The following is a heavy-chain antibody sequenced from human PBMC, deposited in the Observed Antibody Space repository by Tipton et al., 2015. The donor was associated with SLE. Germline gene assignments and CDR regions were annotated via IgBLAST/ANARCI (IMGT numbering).Heavy chain of an antibody. J-gene: IGHJ4*02. D-gene: IGHD1-26*01. CDR2: ILHDGSNK. V-gene: IGHV3-30*03. Sequence: SLRLSCAASGFTFSTYWMSWVRQAPGKGLEWVAVILHDGSNKYYADSVKGRFTISRDNSKNTLYLQMNGLRAEDTAVYYCARDVVGATEGLDCWGQGTLVTVSS. CDR1: GFTFSTYW. CDR3: ARDVVGATEGLDC.